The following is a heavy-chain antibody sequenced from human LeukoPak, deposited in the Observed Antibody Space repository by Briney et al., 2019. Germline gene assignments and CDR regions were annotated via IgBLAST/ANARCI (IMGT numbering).Heavy chain of an antibody. CDR2: INGDGGST. D-gene: IGHD1-26*01. Sequence: GGSLRLSCAASGFTFDAYAMHWVRQAPGKGLEWVSFINGDGGSTYYGDSVKGRSTISRDNSKNSLFLQMNSLTTEDTALYYCGRDLSGVVGASIDWGQGTLVTVSS. CDR3: GRDLSGVVGASID. CDR1: GFTFDAYA. J-gene: IGHJ4*02. V-gene: IGHV3-43*02.